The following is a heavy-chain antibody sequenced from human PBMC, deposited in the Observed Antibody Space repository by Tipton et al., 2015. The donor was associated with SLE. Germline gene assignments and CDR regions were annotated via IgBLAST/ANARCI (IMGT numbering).Heavy chain of an antibody. CDR1: GGSISSHY. V-gene: IGHV4-59*11. J-gene: IGHJ3*02. CDR2: IYYSGST. CDR3: ASLYDILSGGAFDI. Sequence: TLSLTCTVSGGSISSHYWSWIRQPPGKGLEWIGYIYYSGSTNYNPSLKSRVTISVDTSKNQFSLKLSSVTAADTAVYYCASLYDILSGGAFDIWGQGTMVTVSS. D-gene: IGHD3-9*01.